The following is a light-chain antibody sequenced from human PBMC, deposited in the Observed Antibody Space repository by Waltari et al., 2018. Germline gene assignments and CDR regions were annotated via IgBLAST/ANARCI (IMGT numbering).Light chain of an antibody. V-gene: IGLV2-14*01. CDR2: DVS. Sequence: QSALTQPASVSGSPGQSITISCTGTSSDVGVYNYVSWYQQHPGKAPKLMIYDVSNRPSGVSNRFSGSKSGSTASLTISGLQAEDEADYYCSSYTSSSTPVVFGGATKLTVL. CDR3: SSYTSSSTPVV. CDR1: SSDVGVYNY. J-gene: IGLJ2*01.